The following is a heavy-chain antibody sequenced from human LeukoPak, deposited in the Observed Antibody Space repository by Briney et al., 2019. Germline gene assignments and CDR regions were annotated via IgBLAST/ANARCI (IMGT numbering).Heavy chain of an antibody. D-gene: IGHD1-26*01. Sequence: ASVKVSCKASGYTFTTYGIFWVRQAPGQGLEWMGWISAYNGNTNYAQKLQGRVSMTTDTSTSTAYMGLRSLRSDDTAVYYCARGGFIVGAGDYFDYWGQGTLVTVSS. V-gene: IGHV1-18*01. CDR3: ARGGFIVGAGDYFDY. CDR2: ISAYNGNT. J-gene: IGHJ4*02. CDR1: GYTFTTYG.